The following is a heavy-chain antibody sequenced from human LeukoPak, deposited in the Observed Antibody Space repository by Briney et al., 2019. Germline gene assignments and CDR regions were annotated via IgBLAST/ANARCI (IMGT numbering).Heavy chain of an antibody. J-gene: IGHJ4*02. CDR3: AGAIGSIWYEFDY. CDR1: GFTFSSYA. D-gene: IGHD6-13*01. Sequence: GGSLRLSCAASGFTFSSYAMSWVRQAPGRGLEWVSVIYSAGYTYYAGSVKGRFTISRDNSKNTLYLQMNSLRAEDTAVYYCAGAIGSIWYEFDYWGQGTLVTVSS. CDR2: IYSAGYT. V-gene: IGHV3-23*03.